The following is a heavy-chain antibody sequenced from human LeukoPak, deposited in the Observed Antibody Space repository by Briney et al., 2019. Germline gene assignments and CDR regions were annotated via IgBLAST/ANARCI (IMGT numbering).Heavy chain of an antibody. V-gene: IGHV1-46*01. CDR3: ARYYYYDSSGYPNLDY. Sequence: GASVKVSCKASGYTFTSYYMHWVRQAPGQGLEWMGIINPSGGSTTYAQKFQGRVTMTRDMSTSTVYMELSSLRSEDTAVYYCARYYYYDSSGYPNLDYWGQGTLVTVSS. CDR2: INPSGGST. D-gene: IGHD3-22*01. J-gene: IGHJ4*02. CDR1: GYTFTSYY.